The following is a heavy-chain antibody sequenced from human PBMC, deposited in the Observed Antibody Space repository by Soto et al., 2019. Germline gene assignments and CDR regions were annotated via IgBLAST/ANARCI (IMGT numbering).Heavy chain of an antibody. Sequence: QVQLVESGGGVVQPGRSLRLSCAVSGFTVSSYGMHWVRQAPGKGLEWGAVISRDGGTKFYADSVKGRFTISKDNSRNTLFLEMNSLRGDDMAVYYCTGEVASGYWGQGTLVTVSS. CDR2: ISRDGGTK. CDR3: TGEVASGY. V-gene: IGHV3-30*03. J-gene: IGHJ4*02. CDR1: GFTVSSYG. D-gene: IGHD2-8*02.